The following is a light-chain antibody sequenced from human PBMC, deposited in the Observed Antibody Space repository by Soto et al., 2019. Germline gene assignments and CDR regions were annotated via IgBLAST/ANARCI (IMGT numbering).Light chain of an antibody. CDR1: SRAVVSDIL. V-gene: IGLV2-23*01. Sequence: QSVLTQPASVSGAPGQTVTICCTGKSRAVVSDILGSCYPPHPGKAPTPLIYEGSKPPSGVSNPFSGSTSGNTASLTISRLQADDEADYYCCSYAGSTTYVFATGTKGPVL. CDR3: CSYAGSTTYV. CDR2: EGS. J-gene: IGLJ1*01.